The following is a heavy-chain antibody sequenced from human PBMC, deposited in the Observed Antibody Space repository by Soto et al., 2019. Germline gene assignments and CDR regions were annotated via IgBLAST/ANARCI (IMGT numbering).Heavy chain of an antibody. V-gene: IGHV3-30*18. Sequence: QVQLVESGGGVVQPGRSLRLSCEGSGITFRTYSMHWVRQAPGKGLVWVAAISYDGSNTEYADSVKGRFTISRDKSKSTLYLQMHSLRPEDTAVYYCAKDTSHGKLMAEYWGQGTLVIVSS. D-gene: IGHD1-26*01. CDR2: ISYDGSNT. CDR1: GITFRTYS. CDR3: AKDTSHGKLMAEY. J-gene: IGHJ4*02.